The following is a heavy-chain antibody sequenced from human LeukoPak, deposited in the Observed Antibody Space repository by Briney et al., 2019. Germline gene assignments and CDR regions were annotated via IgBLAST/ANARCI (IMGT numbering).Heavy chain of an antibody. D-gene: IGHD1-26*01. Sequence: GASVKVSCKASGYTFTNYGISWVRQAPGQGLEWMGWISVYSGNTNSAQRLQGRVTMTTDTSTSTAYMELRSLRSDDTAVYYCARSPAIVGAAYNGYFDYWGQGTLVTVSS. J-gene: IGHJ4*02. CDR1: GYTFTNYG. CDR2: ISVYSGNT. V-gene: IGHV1-18*01. CDR3: ARSPAIVGAAYNGYFDY.